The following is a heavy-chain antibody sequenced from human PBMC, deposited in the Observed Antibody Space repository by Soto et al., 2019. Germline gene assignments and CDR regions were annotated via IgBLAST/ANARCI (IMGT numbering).Heavy chain of an antibody. D-gene: IGHD3-22*01. Sequence: VGSLRLSCAASGFTFGSYAMHRVRQAPGKGLVWVSRINSDGSSTSYADSVKGRFTISRDNAKNTLYLQMNSLRAEDTAVYYCARERTSMIVVGTTDYWGQGTLVTVSS. CDR3: ARERTSMIVVGTTDY. J-gene: IGHJ4*02. V-gene: IGHV3-74*01. CDR1: GFTFGSYA. CDR2: INSDGSST.